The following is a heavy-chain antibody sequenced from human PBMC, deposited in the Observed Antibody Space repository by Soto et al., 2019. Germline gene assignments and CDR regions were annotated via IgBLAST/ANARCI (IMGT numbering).Heavy chain of an antibody. CDR2: MNPNSGNT. J-gene: IGHJ4*02. Sequence: ASVKVSCKASGYTFTSYDINWVRQATGQGLEWMGWMNPNSGNTGYAQKFQGRVTMTRNTSISTAYMELSSLRSEDTAVYYCARGGSYYDILTGSRGLNYWGQGTLVTVSS. CDR3: ARGGSYYDILTGSRGLNY. CDR1: GYTFTSYD. D-gene: IGHD3-9*01. V-gene: IGHV1-8*01.